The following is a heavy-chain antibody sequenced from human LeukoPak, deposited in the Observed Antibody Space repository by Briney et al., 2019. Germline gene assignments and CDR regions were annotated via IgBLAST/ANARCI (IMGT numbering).Heavy chain of an antibody. CDR3: ARGSGSYSDYFDY. CDR1: GGSISSYY. D-gene: IGHD1-26*01. CDR2: IYYSGST. Sequence: PSETLSLTCTVSGGSISSYYWSWLRQPPGKGLEWIGYIYYSGSTNYNPSLKSRVTIPVDTSKNQFSLRLSSVTAADTAVYYCARGSGSYSDYFDYWGQGTLVTVSS. V-gene: IGHV4-59*01. J-gene: IGHJ4*02.